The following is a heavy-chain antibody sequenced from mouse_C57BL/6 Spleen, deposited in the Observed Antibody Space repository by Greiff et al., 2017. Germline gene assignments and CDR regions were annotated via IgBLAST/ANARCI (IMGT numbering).Heavy chain of an antibody. Sequence: DVKLQESGPGLVKPSQSLSLTCSVTGYSITSGYYWNWIRQFPGNKLEWMGYISYDGSNNYNPSLKNRISITRDTSKNQFFLKLNSVTTEDTATYYCARDQTDSNPLAYWGQGTLVTVSA. J-gene: IGHJ3*01. CDR3: ARDQTDSNPLAY. V-gene: IGHV3-6*01. CDR1: GYSITSGYY. CDR2: ISYDGSN. D-gene: IGHD2-5*01.